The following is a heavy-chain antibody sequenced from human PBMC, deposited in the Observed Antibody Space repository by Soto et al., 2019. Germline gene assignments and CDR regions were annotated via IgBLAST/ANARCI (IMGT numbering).Heavy chain of an antibody. CDR2: IIPIFGTA. D-gene: IGHD3-22*01. Sequence: ASVKVSCKASGGTFSSYAISCVRQAPGQGLEWMGGIIPIFGTANYAQKFQGRVTITADKSTSTAYMELSSLRSEDTAVYYCARGFRDSSGYSFDYWGQGILVTVPS. J-gene: IGHJ4*02. CDR1: GGTFSSYA. CDR3: ARGFRDSSGYSFDY. V-gene: IGHV1-69*06.